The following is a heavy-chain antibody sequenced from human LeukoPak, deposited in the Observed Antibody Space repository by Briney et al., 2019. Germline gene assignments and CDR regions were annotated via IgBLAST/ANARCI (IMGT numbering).Heavy chain of an antibody. CDR3: AKDRAHSGSYYHFDY. CDR2: ISGSGGNT. Sequence: GGSLRLSCAASGFTFSSYAMSWVRQAPGKGLEWVSAISGSGGNTYYADSVKGRLTISRDNSKNTLYLQMNSLGAEDTAVYYCAKDRAHSGSYYHFDYWGQGTLVTVSS. CDR1: GFTFSSYA. J-gene: IGHJ4*02. V-gene: IGHV3-23*01. D-gene: IGHD1-26*01.